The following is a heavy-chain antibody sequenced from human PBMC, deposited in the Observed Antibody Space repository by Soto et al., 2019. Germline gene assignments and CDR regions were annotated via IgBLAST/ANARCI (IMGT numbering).Heavy chain of an antibody. CDR1: GFTFSSYA. J-gene: IGHJ4*02. V-gene: IGHV3-23*01. CDR3: AKEPYYDILTGYYLGY. CDR2: ISGSGGST. D-gene: IGHD3-9*01. Sequence: GGSLRLSCAASGFTFSSYAMSWVRQAPGKGLEWVSAISGSGGSTYYADSVKGRFTISRDNSKNTLYLQMNSLRAEDTAVYFCAKEPYYDILTGYYLGYWGQGTLVTVSS.